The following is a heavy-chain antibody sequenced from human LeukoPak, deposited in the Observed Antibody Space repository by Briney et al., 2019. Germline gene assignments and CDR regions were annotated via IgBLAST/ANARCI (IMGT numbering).Heavy chain of an antibody. D-gene: IGHD3-3*01. V-gene: IGHV4-31*03. CDR2: IYYSGST. Sequence: PSETLSLTCTVSGGSISSGGYYWSWIRQHPGKGLEWIGYIYYSGSTDYNPPLKSRVTISVDTSKNQFSLKLSSVTAADTAVYYCARARDDFWSGYFNWFDPWGQGTLVTVSS. CDR3: ARARDDFWSGYFNWFDP. CDR1: GGSISSGGYY. J-gene: IGHJ5*02.